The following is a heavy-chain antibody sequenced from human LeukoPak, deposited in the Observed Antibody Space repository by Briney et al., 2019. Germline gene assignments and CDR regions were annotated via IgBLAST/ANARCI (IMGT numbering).Heavy chain of an antibody. D-gene: IGHD3-22*01. CDR3: AKLCVDSSGYYYVQDAFDI. CDR2: IYSGGST. CDR1: GFTVSSNY. V-gene: IGHV3-53*05. Sequence: GGSLRLSCAASGFTVSSNYMSWVRQAPGKGLEWVSVIYSGGSTYYADSVKGRFTISRDNSKNTLYLQMNSLRAEDTAVYYCAKLCVDSSGYYYVQDAFDIWGQGTMVTVSS. J-gene: IGHJ3*02.